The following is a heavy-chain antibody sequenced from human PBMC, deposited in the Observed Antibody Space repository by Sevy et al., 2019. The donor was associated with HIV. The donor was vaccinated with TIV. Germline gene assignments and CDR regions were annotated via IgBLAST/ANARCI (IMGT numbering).Heavy chain of an antibody. CDR1: GGSISSSSYY. CDR3: ARRLYCSGGSCYSGVAAFDI. J-gene: IGHJ3*02. D-gene: IGHD2-15*01. CDR2: IYYSGST. V-gene: IGHV4-39*01. Sequence: LSLTCTVSGGSISSSSYYWGWIRQPPGKGLEWIGSIYYSGSTYYNPSLKSRVTISVDTSKNQFSLKLSSVTAADTAVYYCARRLYCSGGSCYSGVAAFDIWGQGTMVTVSS.